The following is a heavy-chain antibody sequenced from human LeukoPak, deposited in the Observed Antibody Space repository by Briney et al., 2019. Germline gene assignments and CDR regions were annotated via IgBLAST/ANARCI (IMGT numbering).Heavy chain of an antibody. V-gene: IGHV1-8*02. J-gene: IGHJ4*02. Sequence: GASVKVSCKASGYTFTSYGINWVRQATGQGLEWMGWMNPNSGNTGYAQKFQGRVTMTRNTSISTAYMELSSLRSEDTAVYYCARLLGRDIVVVPAALDYWGQGTLVTVSS. D-gene: IGHD2-2*01. CDR1: GYTFTSYG. CDR3: ARLLGRDIVVVPAALDY. CDR2: MNPNSGNT.